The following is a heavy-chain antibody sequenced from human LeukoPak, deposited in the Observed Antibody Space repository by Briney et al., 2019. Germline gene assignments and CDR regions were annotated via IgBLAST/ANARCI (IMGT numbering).Heavy chain of an antibody. CDR1: GFTFSSYA. CDR2: ISGNGGST. CDR3: ARADIVVISAAIKSCAFDI. Sequence: GGSLRLSCAASGFTFSSYAMSWVRQAPGKGLEWVSAISGNGGSTYYADSVKGRFTISRDDSKNTLYLRMNSPRAEDTARYYCARADIVVISAAIKSCAFDIWGQGTMVTVSS. D-gene: IGHD2-2*02. V-gene: IGHV3-23*01. J-gene: IGHJ3*02.